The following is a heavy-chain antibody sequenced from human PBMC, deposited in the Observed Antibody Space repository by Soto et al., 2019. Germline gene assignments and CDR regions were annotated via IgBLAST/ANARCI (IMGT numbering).Heavy chain of an antibody. V-gene: IGHV3-23*01. CDR3: AKKLSGTIEYYGMDV. CDR1: GFTISSYA. CDR2: ISGSGGST. D-gene: IGHD1-7*01. J-gene: IGHJ6*02. Sequence: GGSLRLSCAASGFTISSYAMSWVRQAPGKGLEWVSAISGSGGSTYYADSVKGRFTISRDNSKNTLYLQMNSLRAEDTAVYYCAKKLSGTIEYYGMDVWGQGTTVTVSS.